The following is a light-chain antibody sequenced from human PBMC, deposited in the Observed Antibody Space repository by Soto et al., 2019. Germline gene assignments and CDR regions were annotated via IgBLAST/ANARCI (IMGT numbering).Light chain of an antibody. CDR2: AAS. CDR3: QQYGDSPLT. J-gene: IGKJ3*01. V-gene: IGKV3-20*01. Sequence: RPSQSVTVNSLAWYQQKPGQTPKLLIYAASTRAAAVPDRFTGSGSGTDFALTISRLEPEDFAVYYCQQYGDSPLTFGPGTKVDIK. CDR1: QSVTVNS.